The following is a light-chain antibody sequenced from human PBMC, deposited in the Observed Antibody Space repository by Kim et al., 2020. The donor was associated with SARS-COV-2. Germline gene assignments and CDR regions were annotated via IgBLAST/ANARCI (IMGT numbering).Light chain of an antibody. J-gene: IGKJ2*01. CDR2: DAS. Sequence: DIQMTQSPSTLSASVGDRVTITCRASQSISSWLAWYQQKPGKAPKLLLYDASSLESGVPSRFSGSGSGTEFTLTISSLQPDDFATYYCQQYNSYAYTFGQGTKLEI. V-gene: IGKV1-5*01. CDR3: QQYNSYAYT. CDR1: QSISSW.